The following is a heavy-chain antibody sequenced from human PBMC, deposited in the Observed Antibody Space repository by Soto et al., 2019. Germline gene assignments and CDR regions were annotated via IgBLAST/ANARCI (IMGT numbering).Heavy chain of an antibody. CDR1: GGSISSGSYY. V-gene: IGHV4-61*01. Sequence: QVQLQESGPGLVKPSETLSLSCTVSGGSISSGSYYWNWIRKPPGRGLECIGYIYYSGSTNYNPSLKSRVTISVDTSKSQLSRKLSSVTAADTAVYYCARERGGSPNYYYYGMDVWGQGTTVTVSS. CDR2: IYYSGST. J-gene: IGHJ6*02. CDR3: ARERGGSPNYYYYGMDV.